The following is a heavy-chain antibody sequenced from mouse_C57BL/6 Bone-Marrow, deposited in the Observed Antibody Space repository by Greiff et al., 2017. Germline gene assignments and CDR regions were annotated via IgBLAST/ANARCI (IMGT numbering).Heavy chain of an antibody. CDR3: ARGVYYYGSSHYYAMDY. CDR1: GYTFTDYN. CDR2: INPNNGGT. V-gene: IGHV1-22*01. J-gene: IGHJ4*01. Sequence: VQLQQSGPELVKPGASVKMSCKASGYTFTDYNMHWVKQSHGKSLEWIGYINPNNGGTSYNQKFKGKATLTVNKSSSTAYMELRSLTSEDSAVYYCARGVYYYGSSHYYAMDYWGQGTSVTVSS. D-gene: IGHD1-1*01.